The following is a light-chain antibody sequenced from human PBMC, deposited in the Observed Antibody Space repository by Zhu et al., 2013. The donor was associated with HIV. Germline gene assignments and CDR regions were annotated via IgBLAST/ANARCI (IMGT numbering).Light chain of an antibody. V-gene: IGLV1-47*01. Sequence: QSVLTQPPSVSGAPGQTVTISCTGSSSSIGPHCDVHWYQQLPGTAPKLLIYRNNQRPSGVPDRFSGSKSGTSASLAISGLRSEDGADYYCAAWDDSLSGRVFGGGTKLTVV. CDR2: RNN. CDR3: AAWDDSLSGRV. CDR1: SSSIGPHCD. J-gene: IGLJ3*02.